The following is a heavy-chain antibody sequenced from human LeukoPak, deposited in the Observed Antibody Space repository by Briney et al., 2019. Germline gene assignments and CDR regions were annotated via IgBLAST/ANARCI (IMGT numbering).Heavy chain of an antibody. V-gene: IGHV3-23*01. CDR1: GFTFRNYA. CDR2: ISGSGAKT. CDR3: ARDNYGMDV. Sequence: GGSLRLSCAASGFTFRNYAMSWVRQAPGKGLEWVSGISGSGAKTDFADSVKGRFTISRDNSKNTLYLQMNSLRAEDTAVYYCARDNYGMDVWGQGTTVTVSS. J-gene: IGHJ6*02.